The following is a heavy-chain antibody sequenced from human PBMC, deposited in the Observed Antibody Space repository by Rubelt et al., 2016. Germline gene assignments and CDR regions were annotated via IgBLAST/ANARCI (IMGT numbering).Heavy chain of an antibody. Sequence: GLKWVSYISSGSSTIHYADSVKGRFTISRDNSKNTLYLQMNSLRAEDTAVYYCATLVTVGSRAYGMDVWGQGTTVTVSS. CDR3: ATLVTVGSRAYGMDV. J-gene: IGHJ6*02. D-gene: IGHD4-11*01. V-gene: IGHV3-48*01. CDR2: ISSGSSTI.